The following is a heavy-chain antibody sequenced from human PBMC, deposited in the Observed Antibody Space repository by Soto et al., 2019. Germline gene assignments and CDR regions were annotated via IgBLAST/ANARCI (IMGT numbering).Heavy chain of an antibody. Sequence: QVQLVQSGAEVKKPGASVKVSCKASGYTFTSYDINWVRQATGQGLEWMGWINLNSGYTGYAQKFRGRVTVTRDNSIRTAFMELSSLTSEDTAVYYCARANGDFDYWGQGTLVTVSS. D-gene: IGHD4-17*01. J-gene: IGHJ4*02. CDR1: GYTFTSYD. CDR3: ARANGDFDY. CDR2: INLNSGYT. V-gene: IGHV1-8*01.